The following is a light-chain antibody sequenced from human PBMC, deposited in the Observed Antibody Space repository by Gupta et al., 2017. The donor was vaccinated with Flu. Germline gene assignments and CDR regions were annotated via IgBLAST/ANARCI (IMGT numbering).Light chain of an antibody. J-gene: IGLJ3*02. V-gene: IGLV3-19*01. CDR1: SLRSYY. Sequence: QTVRITCQGDSLRSYYASWYQQKPGQAPGLVIYGKNNRPSGIPDRFSGSSSGNTASLTITGAQAEDEADYYCNSRDSSGNHLWVFGGGTKLTVL. CDR3: NSRDSSGNHLWV. CDR2: GKN.